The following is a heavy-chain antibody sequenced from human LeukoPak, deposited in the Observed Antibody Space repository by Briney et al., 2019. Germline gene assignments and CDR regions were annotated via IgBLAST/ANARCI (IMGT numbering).Heavy chain of an antibody. V-gene: IGHV4-4*07. CDR1: GGSISSYY. CDR3: ARLDSSGYYYQIDY. J-gene: IGHJ4*02. D-gene: IGHD3-22*01. CDR2: IYTSGST. Sequence: SETLSLTCTVSGGSISSYYWSWIRQPAGKGLEWIGRIYTSGSTNYNPSLKSRVTMSVDTSKNQFSLKLSSVTAADTAVYYCARLDSSGYYYQIDYWGQGTLVTVSS.